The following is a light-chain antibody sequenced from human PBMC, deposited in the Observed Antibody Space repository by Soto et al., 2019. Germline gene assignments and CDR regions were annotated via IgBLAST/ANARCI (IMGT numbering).Light chain of an antibody. V-gene: IGKV3-20*01. CDR1: QSFSSSS. J-gene: IGKJ5*01. CDR3: QYYVSSSIT. CDR2: GAS. Sequence: EVVLPQSPGTLSLSPGERVTILCLASQSFSSSSLAWYQQKPRQPPRLLIYGASSRATGTPERSSGGGAAAHFTLTISRLEPEDSAVYYCQYYVSSSITFGQGTRREIK.